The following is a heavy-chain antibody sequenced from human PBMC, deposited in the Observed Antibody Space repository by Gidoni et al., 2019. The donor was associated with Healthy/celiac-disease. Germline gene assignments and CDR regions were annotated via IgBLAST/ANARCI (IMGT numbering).Heavy chain of an antibody. CDR1: GDSVSSNSAA. J-gene: IGHJ6*02. V-gene: IGHV6-1*01. CDR2: TYYRSKWYN. CDR3: ASAITMVRGVITTYYYYGMDV. Sequence: QVQLQQSGPGLVKPSQTLSLTCAISGDSVSSNSAAWNWIRQSPSRGLEWLGRTYYRSKWYNDYAVSVKSRITINPDSSKNQFSLQLNSVTPEDTAVYYCASAITMVRGVITTYYYYGMDVWGQGTTVTVSS. D-gene: IGHD3-10*01.